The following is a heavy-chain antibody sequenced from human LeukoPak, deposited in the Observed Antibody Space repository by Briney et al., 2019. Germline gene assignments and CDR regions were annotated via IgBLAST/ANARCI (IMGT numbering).Heavy chain of an antibody. CDR1: GFTFSSYE. CDR2: ISSSGSTI. CDR3: AKEAALRD. J-gene: IGHJ4*02. Sequence: GGSLLLSCAASGFTFSSYEMNWVRQAPGKGLEWVSYISSSGSTIYYAGSVQGRFTISGDNAKNSLYLQMNSLRAEDTAVYYCAKEAALRDWGQGTLVTVSS. V-gene: IGHV3-48*03. D-gene: IGHD4-17*01.